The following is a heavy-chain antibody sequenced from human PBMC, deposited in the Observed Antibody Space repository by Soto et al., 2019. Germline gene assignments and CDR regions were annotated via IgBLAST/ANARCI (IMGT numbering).Heavy chain of an antibody. V-gene: IGHV4-39*01. CDR1: GGSISSSSYY. CDR3: ARLIHFLTTACCFDL. J-gene: IGHJ5*02. D-gene: IGHD3-22*01. CDR2: IYYSGKT. Sequence: SETLSLTCTVSGGSISSSSYYWGWIRQPPGKGLEWIGSIYYSGKTYYNPSLKSRVTISVDTSKNQFSLKLSSVTAADTSVYFCARLIHFLTTACCFDLWGQDTLVTFPS.